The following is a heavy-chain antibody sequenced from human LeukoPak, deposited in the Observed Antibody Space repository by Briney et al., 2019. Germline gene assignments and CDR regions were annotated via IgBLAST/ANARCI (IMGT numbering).Heavy chain of an antibody. CDR3: TKSFGPVIAAAGAGTD. J-gene: IGHJ4*02. CDR2: ISGSGSGT. CDR1: GFTFRSYA. Sequence: GGSLRLSCGASGFTFRSYAMSWVRQAPGRGLEWVSVISGSGSGTYYADSVKGRFTISRDNSKNTLYMQMNSLRAEDTAVYYCTKSFGPVIAAAGAGTDWGQGTLVTVSS. V-gene: IGHV3-23*01. D-gene: IGHD6-13*01.